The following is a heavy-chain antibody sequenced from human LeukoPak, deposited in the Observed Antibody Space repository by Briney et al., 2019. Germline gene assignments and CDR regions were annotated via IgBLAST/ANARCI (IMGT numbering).Heavy chain of an antibody. J-gene: IGHJ4*02. D-gene: IGHD3-3*01. V-gene: IGHV3-53*01. CDR1: GFTVSGNY. CDR3: ARVQPDFWSGYFSSREAGFDY. CDR2: MYSSGST. Sequence: GGSLRLSCAVSGFTVSGNYMSWVRQAPGKGLEWVSVMYSSGSTDYADSVKGRFTISRDNSKNTLYLQMNSLRAEDTAVYYCARVQPDFWSGYFSSREAGFDYWGQGTLVTVSS.